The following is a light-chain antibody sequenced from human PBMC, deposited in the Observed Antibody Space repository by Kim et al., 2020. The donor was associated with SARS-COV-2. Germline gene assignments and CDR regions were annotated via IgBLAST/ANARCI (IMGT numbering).Light chain of an antibody. CDR1: CCDVDDYNY. Sequence: IDISCTGTCCDVDDYNYYSVYQQHPGQAPKLMIYEVTKRPSGVSYRFSGSKSGNTASLTISGLQAEDEADYYCSSYTSSSGLMVFGGGTQLTVL. CDR2: EVT. J-gene: IGLJ3*02. CDR3: SSYTSSSGLMV. V-gene: IGLV2-14*01.